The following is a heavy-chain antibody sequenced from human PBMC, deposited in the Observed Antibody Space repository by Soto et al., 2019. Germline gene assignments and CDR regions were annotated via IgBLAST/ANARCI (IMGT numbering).Heavy chain of an antibody. J-gene: IGHJ4*02. CDR3: ARHVAGYSSGLDY. CDR2: IYYSGST. V-gene: IGHV4-39*01. D-gene: IGHD6-19*01. Sequence: QLQLQESGPGLVKPSETLSLTCTVSGGSISSSSYYWGWIRQPPGKGLEWIGSIYYSGSTYYNPSLQSRVTISVDASKNQCSLKLRSVTAADTAVYYCARHVAGYSSGLDYWGQGTLVTVSS. CDR1: GGSISSSSYY.